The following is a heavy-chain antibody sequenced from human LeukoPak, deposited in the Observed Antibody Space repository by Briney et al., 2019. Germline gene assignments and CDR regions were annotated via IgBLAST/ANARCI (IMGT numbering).Heavy chain of an antibody. CDR1: GGSISSSSYY. J-gene: IGHJ6*03. Sequence: SETLSLTCTVSGGSISSSSYYWGWIRQPPGKGLEWIGSIYYSGSTYYNPSLKSRVTISVDTSKNQFSLKLSSVTAADTAVYYCARVLWGFEDYYYYYYMDVWGKGTTVTVSS. V-gene: IGHV4-39*07. CDR2: IYYSGST. D-gene: IGHD2-21*01. CDR3: ARVLWGFEDYYYYYYMDV.